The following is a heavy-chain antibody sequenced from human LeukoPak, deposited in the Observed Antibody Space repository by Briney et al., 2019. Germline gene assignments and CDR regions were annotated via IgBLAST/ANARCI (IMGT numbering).Heavy chain of an antibody. CDR2: ISGSGGST. CDR3: ESMYSSGWADY. V-gene: IGHV3-23*01. J-gene: IGHJ4*02. Sequence: PGGSLRLACAASGFTFSSYAMSWVRQAPGKVLEWVSAISGSGGSTYYADSVKGRFTISRDNSKNTLYLQMNSLRAEDTAVYYCESMYSSGWADYWGQGTLVTVSS. CDR1: GFTFSSYA. D-gene: IGHD6-19*01.